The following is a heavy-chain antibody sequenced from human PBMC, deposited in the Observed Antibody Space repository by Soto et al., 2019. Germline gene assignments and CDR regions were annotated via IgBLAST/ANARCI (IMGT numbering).Heavy chain of an antibody. D-gene: IGHD2-15*01. V-gene: IGHV4-59*01. CDR3: ARFVGYCSGGTCYSGRFDP. Sequence: SETLSLTCTVSGGSISSYYWSWIRQPPGKGLEWIGYIYYSGSTNYNPSLKSRVTTSVDTSKSQVSLNLRSVTAADTAVYYCARFVGYCSGGTCYSGRFDPWGQGTLVTVSS. J-gene: IGHJ5*02. CDR2: IYYSGST. CDR1: GGSISSYY.